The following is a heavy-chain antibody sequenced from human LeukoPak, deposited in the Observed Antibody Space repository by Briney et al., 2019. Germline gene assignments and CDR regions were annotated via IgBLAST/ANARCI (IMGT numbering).Heavy chain of an antibody. CDR1: GYTFTGYY. Sequence: ASVKVSCKASGYTFTGYYLHRVRQVPGQGLEWMGRINPNSGVTDYAQKFQGRITMTRDTSISTAYMELSRLRSDDSAMYYCARAASGTYYFDYWGQGTLVTVSS. J-gene: IGHJ4*02. CDR3: ARAASGTYYFDY. CDR2: INPNSGVT. V-gene: IGHV1-2*06. D-gene: IGHD6-13*01.